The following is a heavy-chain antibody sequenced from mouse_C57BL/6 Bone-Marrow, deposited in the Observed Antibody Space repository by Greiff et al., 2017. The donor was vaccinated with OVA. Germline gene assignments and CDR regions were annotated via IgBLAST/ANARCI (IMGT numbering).Heavy chain of an antibody. D-gene: IGHD2-4*01. V-gene: IGHV5-6*01. CDR2: ISSGGGYT. J-gene: IGHJ3*01. CDR1: GFTFSSYG. CDR3: ARRRIYYDYDWFAY. Sequence: EVKVVESGGDLVKPGGSLKLSCAASGFTFSSYGMSWVRQTPDKRLEWVATISSGGGYTYYPASVKGRFTISRDTATNTLYLQMRSLTSEDTARYDCARRRIYYDYDWFAYWGQGTLVTVSA.